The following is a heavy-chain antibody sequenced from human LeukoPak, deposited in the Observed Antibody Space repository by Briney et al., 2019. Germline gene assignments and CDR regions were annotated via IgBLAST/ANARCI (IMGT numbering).Heavy chain of an antibody. D-gene: IGHD2-2*01. CDR2: INPSSGST. CDR3: ARDVGEYCSSVSCYASDY. Sequence: GASVKVSCKASGYTFTGYYMHWVRQAPGQGLEWMGWINPSSGSTNYAQKFQGRVTMTRDTSISTAYMELSRLRSDDTAIYYCARDVGEYCSSVSCYASDYWGQGTLVTVSS. CDR1: GYTFTGYY. J-gene: IGHJ4*02. V-gene: IGHV1-2*02.